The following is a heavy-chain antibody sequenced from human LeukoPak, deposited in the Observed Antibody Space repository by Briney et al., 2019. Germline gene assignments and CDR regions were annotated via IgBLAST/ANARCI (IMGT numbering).Heavy chain of an antibody. CDR1: GGPFSGYY. Sequence: SETLSLTCAVYGGPFSGYYWSWIRQPPGKGLEWIGYIYYSGSTNYNPSLKSRVTISVDTSKNQFSLKLSSVTAADTAVYYCARRIMITFGGVIAALDAFDIWGQGTMVTVSS. J-gene: IGHJ3*02. CDR3: ARRIMITFGGVIAALDAFDI. D-gene: IGHD3-16*02. V-gene: IGHV4-59*13. CDR2: IYYSGST.